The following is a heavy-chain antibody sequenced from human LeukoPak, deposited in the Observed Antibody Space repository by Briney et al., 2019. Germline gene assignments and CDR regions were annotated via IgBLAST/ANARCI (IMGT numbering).Heavy chain of an antibody. D-gene: IGHD3-3*01. Sequence: GGSLRLSCAASGFTFSSYWMHWVRQAPGKGLVWVSRINSDGCSTYYADSVKGRFTISRDNSKNTLYLQMNSLRAEDTAVYYCAKEKSDYDFWSGYLYYFDYWGQGTLVTVSS. J-gene: IGHJ4*02. V-gene: IGHV3-74*01. CDR2: INSDGCST. CDR3: AKEKSDYDFWSGYLYYFDY. CDR1: GFTFSSYW.